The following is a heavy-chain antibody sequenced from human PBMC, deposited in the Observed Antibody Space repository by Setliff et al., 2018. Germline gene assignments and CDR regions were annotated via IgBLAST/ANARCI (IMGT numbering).Heavy chain of an antibody. Sequence: ASVKVSCKASGYTFTRYYMHWVRQAPGQGLEWMGIINPSGGSTSYAQKFQGRVTMTRDTSTSTVYMELSSLRSEDTAVYYCARARTGSPLAGNWFGPWGQGTLVTVSS. D-gene: IGHD3-10*01. V-gene: IGHV1-46*01. J-gene: IGHJ5*02. CDR3: ARARTGSPLAGNWFGP. CDR1: GYTFTRYY. CDR2: INPSGGST.